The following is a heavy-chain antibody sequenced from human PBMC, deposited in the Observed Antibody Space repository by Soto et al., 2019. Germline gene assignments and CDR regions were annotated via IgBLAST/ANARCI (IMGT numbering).Heavy chain of an antibody. CDR3: ARGYCSGGSCYRWDWFDP. J-gene: IGHJ5*02. Sequence: PSETLSLTCTVSGGSISSGDYYWSWIRQPPGKGLEWIGYIYYSGSTYYNPSLKSRVTISVDTSKNQSSLKLSSVTAADTAVYYCARGYCSGGSCYRWDWFDPWGQGTLVTVSS. CDR2: IYYSGST. V-gene: IGHV4-30-4*01. D-gene: IGHD2-15*01. CDR1: GGSISSGDYY.